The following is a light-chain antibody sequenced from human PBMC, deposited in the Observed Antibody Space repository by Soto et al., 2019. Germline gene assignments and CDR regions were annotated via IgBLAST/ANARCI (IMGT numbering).Light chain of an antibody. Sequence: DIQMTQSPSSLSASVGDRVTIACRASQTISSSLNWYQQKPGKAPKLLISAASSLQSGVPSRFSGSGSGTDFTLTISSLQPEDVATYYCQQSYSTPYTFGQGTKLEIK. CDR2: AAS. J-gene: IGKJ2*01. CDR1: QTISSS. CDR3: QQSYSTPYT. V-gene: IGKV1-39*01.